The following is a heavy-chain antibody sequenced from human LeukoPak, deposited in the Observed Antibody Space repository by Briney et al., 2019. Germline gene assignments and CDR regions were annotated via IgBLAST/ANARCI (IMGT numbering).Heavy chain of an antibody. CDR2: ISSSSSYI. V-gene: IGHV3-21*01. CDR3: AKELFYGSGDY. Sequence: GGSLRLTCAASGFTFSSYSMNWVRQAPEKVLEWVSSISSSSSYIYYADSVKGRFTISRDNAKNSLYLQMNSLRAEDTAVYYCAKELFYGSGDYWGQGTLVTVSS. D-gene: IGHD3-10*01. CDR1: GFTFSSYS. J-gene: IGHJ4*02.